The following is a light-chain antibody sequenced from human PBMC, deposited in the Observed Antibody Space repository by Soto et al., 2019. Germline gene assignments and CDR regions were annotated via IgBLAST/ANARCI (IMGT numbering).Light chain of an antibody. CDR2: GAS. Sequence: EIVMTQSPATLSVSPGERATLSCRASQSVSSNLSCYQQKPGQTPRLLIYGASTRATGIPAGLCSSGSGTEFTLTTISLQSEDFGVYYCQQYNNWSPLTFGGGTKVEIK. J-gene: IGKJ4*01. V-gene: IGKV3-15*01. CDR3: QQYNNWSPLT. CDR1: QSVSSN.